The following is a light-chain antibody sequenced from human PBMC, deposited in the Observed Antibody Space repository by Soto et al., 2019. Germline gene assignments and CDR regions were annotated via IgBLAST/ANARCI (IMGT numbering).Light chain of an antibody. CDR2: AVI. CDR1: QSVSRY. V-gene: IGKV1-39*01. Sequence: DIQMTQSPSSLSASVGDRVSITCRTSQSVSRYLNWYQHKAGNAPKLLIYAVILLESGVPSRFSGGGSGTEFNLTISGLQPEDFAVYYCQQSFSIPRTFGQGTKVEVK. CDR3: QQSFSIPRT. J-gene: IGKJ1*01.